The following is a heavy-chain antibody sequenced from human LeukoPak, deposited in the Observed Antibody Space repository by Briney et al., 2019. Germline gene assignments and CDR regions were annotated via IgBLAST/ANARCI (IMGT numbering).Heavy chain of an antibody. D-gene: IGHD3-9*01. CDR3: ARHPYTYYDILTGYHTHWYFDL. J-gene: IGHJ2*01. Sequence: PSETLSLTCTVSGGSISSGSYYWGWIRQPPGKGLEWIGSIYYSGSTYYNPSLKSRVTISVDTSKNQFSLKLSSVTAADTAVYYCARHPYTYYDILTGYHTHWYFDLWGRGTLVTVSS. CDR1: GGSISSGSYY. V-gene: IGHV4-39*01. CDR2: IYYSGST.